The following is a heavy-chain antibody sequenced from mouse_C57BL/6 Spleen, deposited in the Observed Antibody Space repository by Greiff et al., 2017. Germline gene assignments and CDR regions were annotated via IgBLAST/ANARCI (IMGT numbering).Heavy chain of an antibody. Sequence: EVQLVESEGGLVQPGSSMKLSCTASGFTFSDYYMAWVRQVPEKGLEWVANINYDGSSTYYLDSLKSRFIISRDNAKNILYLQMSSLKSEDTATYYCAREGDYYGSSYGWFAYWGQGTLVTVSA. J-gene: IGHJ3*01. CDR2: INYDGSST. D-gene: IGHD1-1*01. V-gene: IGHV5-16*01. CDR1: GFTFSDYY. CDR3: AREGDYYGSSYGWFAY.